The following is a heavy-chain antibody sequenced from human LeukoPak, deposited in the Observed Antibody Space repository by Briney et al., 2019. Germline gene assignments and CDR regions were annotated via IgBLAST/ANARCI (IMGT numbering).Heavy chain of an antibody. D-gene: IGHD6-13*01. CDR1: GFTFSSYG. CDR3: ARGAEGIAASDSKFDY. CDR2: ISGSGGST. V-gene: IGHV3-23*01. Sequence: GGSLRLSCAASGFTFSSYGMSWVRQAPGKGLEWVSAISGSGGSTYYADSVKGRFTISRDNAKNSPFLQMNSLRAEDTAVYYCARGAEGIAASDSKFDYWGQGTLVTVSS. J-gene: IGHJ4*02.